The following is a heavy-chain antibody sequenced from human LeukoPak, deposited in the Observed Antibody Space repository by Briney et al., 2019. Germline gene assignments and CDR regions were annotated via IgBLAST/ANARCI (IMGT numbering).Heavy chain of an antibody. CDR1: GYTFTSHD. J-gene: IGHJ3*02. CDR3: ARGSSGWPYQDAFDI. CDR2: MNPNSGNT. V-gene: IGHV1-8*01. Sequence: ASVKVSCKASGYTFTSHDINWVRQATGQGLEWMGWMNPNSGNTGYAQRFQGRLTMTRNTSISTAYMELSSLRSEDTAVYYCARGSSGWPYQDAFDIWGQGTMVTVSS. D-gene: IGHD6-19*01.